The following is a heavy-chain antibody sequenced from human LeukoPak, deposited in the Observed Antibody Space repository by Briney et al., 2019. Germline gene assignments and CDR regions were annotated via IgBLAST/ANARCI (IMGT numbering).Heavy chain of an antibody. CDR3: ARDLYRIVVVPHYFDY. Sequence: GGSLRLSCAASGFTFRNYGMGWVRQVPGKGLEWVSSIDASGGTTHYADSVKGRFTTSRNNSKNTLYLQMNSLRAEDTAVYYCARDLYRIVVVPHYFDYWGQGTLVTVSS. CDR2: IDASGGTT. V-gene: IGHV3-23*01. CDR1: GFTFRNYG. D-gene: IGHD3-22*01. J-gene: IGHJ4*02.